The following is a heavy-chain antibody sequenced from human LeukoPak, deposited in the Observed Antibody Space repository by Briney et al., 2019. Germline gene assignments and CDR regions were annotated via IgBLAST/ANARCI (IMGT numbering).Heavy chain of an antibody. CDR2: IYDNGRT. Sequence: SQTLSLTCTVSGGSISSGDYYWTWIRQPPGKGLEWIGYIYDNGRTDFNPSLKSRVTISVDRSKNQFSLKLSSVTAADTAVYYCANADRFCSGSCHVPDAFDFWGQGTMVTVSS. V-gene: IGHV4-30-2*01. CDR1: GGSISSGDYY. CDR3: ANADRFCSGSCHVPDAFDF. J-gene: IGHJ3*01. D-gene: IGHD2-15*01.